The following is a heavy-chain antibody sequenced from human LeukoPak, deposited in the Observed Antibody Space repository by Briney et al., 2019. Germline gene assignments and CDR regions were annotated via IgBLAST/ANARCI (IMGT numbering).Heavy chain of an antibody. CDR3: AKDSVWFGDLLGGMDV. CDR2: ISYDGNDK. Sequence: PGKSLRLSCVASGFTFSKYGMHWVRQAPGKGLEWVAVISYDGNDKYYADSVKGRFTISRDISKNTLYLQMDTLRTEDTAVYYCAKDSVWFGDLLGGMDVWGXGTTVTVSS. V-gene: IGHV3-30*18. CDR1: GFTFSKYG. D-gene: IGHD3-10*01. J-gene: IGHJ6*04.